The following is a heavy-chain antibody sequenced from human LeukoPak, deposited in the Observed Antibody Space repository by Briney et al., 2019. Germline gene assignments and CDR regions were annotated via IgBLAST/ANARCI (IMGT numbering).Heavy chain of an antibody. V-gene: IGHV4-59*01. CDR1: GCSISSYY. D-gene: IGHD2-2*01. J-gene: IGHJ6*03. Sequence: SETLSLTCTVSGCSISSYYWSWIRQPPGKGLEWIGYIYYSGSTNYNPSLKSRVTISVDTSKNQFSLKLSSVTAADTAVYYCARDHQDCSSTSCLGYYYYMDVWGKGTTVTVSS. CDR3: ARDHQDCSSTSCLGYYYYMDV. CDR2: IYYSGST.